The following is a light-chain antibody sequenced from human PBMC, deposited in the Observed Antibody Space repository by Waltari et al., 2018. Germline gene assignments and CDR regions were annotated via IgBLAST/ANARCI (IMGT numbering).Light chain of an antibody. CDR2: GTN. J-gene: IGLJ2*01. CDR3: QSYDTTLSVV. V-gene: IGLV1-40*01. CDR1: TSHIGAGYV. Sequence: QSVLTQPPSVSGAPGPSVSISCHGTTSHIGAGYVVPWYQQGPGKAPKLIIYGTNTRPLGVPDRFFGSQYGTSASLAIIGLQAEDEGDYYCQSYDTTLSVVFGGGTKLTVL.